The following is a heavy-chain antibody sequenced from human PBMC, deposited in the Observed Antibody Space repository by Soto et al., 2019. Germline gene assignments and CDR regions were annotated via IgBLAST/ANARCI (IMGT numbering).Heavy chain of an antibody. J-gene: IGHJ6*02. V-gene: IGHV4-4*02. CDR2: IYHSGST. CDR1: GGSISSSNW. D-gene: IGHD3-10*02. CDR3: ASVRGGYYYAMDV. Sequence: QVQLQESGPGLVKPSGTLSLTCAVSGGSISSSNWWSWVRQPPGKGLEWIGEIYHSGSTNYNPSRKSRVTXSXDXXKNQFSLKLSSVTAADTAVYYCASVRGGYYYAMDVWGQGTTVTVSS.